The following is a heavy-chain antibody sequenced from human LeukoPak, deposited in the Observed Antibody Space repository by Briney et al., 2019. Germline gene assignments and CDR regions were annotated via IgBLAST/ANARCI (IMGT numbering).Heavy chain of an antibody. J-gene: IGHJ4*02. CDR2: IYHSGST. CDR3: ARDWYSSSSAGQIFDY. CDR1: GGSMSSHY. V-gene: IGHV4-59*11. Sequence: PSETLSLTCTVSGGSMSSHYWSWIRQPPGKGLEWIGNIYHSGSTYYNPSLKSRVTISLDTSKNQFSLKLSSVTAADTAVYYCARDWYSSSSAGQIFDYWGQGTLVTVSS. D-gene: IGHD6-6*01.